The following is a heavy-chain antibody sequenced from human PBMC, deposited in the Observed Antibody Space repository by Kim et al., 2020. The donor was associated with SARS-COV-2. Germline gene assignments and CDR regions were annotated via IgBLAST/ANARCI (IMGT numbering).Heavy chain of an antibody. CDR3: AKALRGATTYGVLGY. D-gene: IGHD1-26*01. V-gene: IGHV3-23*01. Sequence: DHVKGRFTISRDNSKNTLYLQMNSLRAEDAAVYYCAKALRGATTYGVLGYWGQGTLVTVSS. J-gene: IGHJ4*02.